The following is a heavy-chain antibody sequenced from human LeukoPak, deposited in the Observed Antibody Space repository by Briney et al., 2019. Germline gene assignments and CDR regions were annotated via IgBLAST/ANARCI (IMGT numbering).Heavy chain of an antibody. CDR1: GGSFSGYY. J-gene: IGHJ4*02. CDR2: INHSGST. Sequence: PSEILSLTCAVYGGSFSGYYWSWIRQPPGKGLEWIGEINHSGSTNYNPSLKSRVTISVDTSKNQFSLKLSSVTAADTAVYYCASSHGDIDYWGQGSLVTVSS. V-gene: IGHV4-34*01. D-gene: IGHD7-27*01. CDR3: ASSHGDIDY.